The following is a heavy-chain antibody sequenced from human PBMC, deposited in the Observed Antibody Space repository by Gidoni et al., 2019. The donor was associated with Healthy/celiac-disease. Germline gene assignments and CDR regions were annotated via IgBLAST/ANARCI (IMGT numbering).Heavy chain of an antibody. CDR2: INAGNGNT. CDR1: GYTFTSSA. CDR3: AREGSSYDILTGYYSVFGDY. D-gene: IGHD3-9*01. Sequence: QVQLVQSGAEVKKPGASVKVSCKASGYTFTSSAMHWVRQAPGQRLEWMGWINAGNGNTKYSQKFQGRVTITRDTSASTAYMELSSLRSEDTAVYYCAREGSSYDILTGYYSVFGDYWGQGTLVTVSS. J-gene: IGHJ4*02. V-gene: IGHV1-3*01.